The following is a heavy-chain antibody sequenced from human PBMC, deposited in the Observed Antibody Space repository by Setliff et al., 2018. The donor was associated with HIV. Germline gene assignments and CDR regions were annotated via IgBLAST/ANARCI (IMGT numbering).Heavy chain of an antibody. CDR3: AKDRDYGDNLLLLNWFDP. J-gene: IGHJ5*02. D-gene: IGHD4-17*01. V-gene: IGHV3-30*02. CDR2: IRADGINK. CDR1: GFMFSSHG. Sequence: PSETLSLSCVASGFMFSSHGMHWVRQAPGKGLECLAFIRADGINKYYADSVKGRFTISRDNSKNTLYLQMNSLRGEDTAVYHCAKDRDYGDNLLLLNWFDPWGQGTLVTVSS.